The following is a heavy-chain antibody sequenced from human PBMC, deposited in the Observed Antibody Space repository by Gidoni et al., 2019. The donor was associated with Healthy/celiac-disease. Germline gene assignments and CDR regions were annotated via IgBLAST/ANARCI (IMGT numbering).Heavy chain of an antibody. CDR3: AKWDRVRLVAAIQKDY. D-gene: IGHD2-15*01. J-gene: IGHJ4*02. V-gene: IGHV3-23*01. CDR2: ISGSGGSK. Sequence: EVQLLESGGGLVQPGGSLSLSCAASGFTFSSYALCWVRQAPGKGLEWVSAISGSGGSKYDADSVKGRFTISRDNSKNTRYLQMNSLRAEDTAVYYCAKWDRVRLVAAIQKDYWGQGTLVTVSS. CDR1: GFTFSSYA.